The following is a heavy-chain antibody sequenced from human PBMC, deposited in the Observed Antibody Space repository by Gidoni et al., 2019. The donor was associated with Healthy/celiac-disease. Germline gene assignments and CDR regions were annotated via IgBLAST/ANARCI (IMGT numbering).Heavy chain of an antibody. CDR2: ISSRGSTI. D-gene: IGHD2-8*01. CDR3: ARVSMAVDFDY. CDR1: GFTVIDDY. J-gene: IGHJ4*02. V-gene: IGHV3-11*01. Sequence: QVQLVESGGGLVKPGGSLRLSCAASGFTVIDDYMSWIRQAPGKGLEWVSYISSRGSTIYYADSVKGRFTISRDNAKNSLYLQMNSLRAEDTAVYYCARVSMAVDFDYWGQGTLVTVSS.